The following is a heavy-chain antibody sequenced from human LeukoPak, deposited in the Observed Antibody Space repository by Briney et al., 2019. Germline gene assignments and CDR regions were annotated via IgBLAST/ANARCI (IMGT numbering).Heavy chain of an antibody. J-gene: IGHJ4*02. Sequence: GGSLRLSWAAAGFRFSNYAMSWVRQPPGKGLEWVSAISGSSGSTYYADSVRGRLTIPRDNSKNTLYLQMNSLRAEDTAVYYCAKSLALLVVTAVDYWGLGTLVTVVS. CDR1: GFRFSNYA. D-gene: IGHD2-21*02. CDR2: ISGSSGST. V-gene: IGHV3-23*01. CDR3: AKSLALLVVTAVDY.